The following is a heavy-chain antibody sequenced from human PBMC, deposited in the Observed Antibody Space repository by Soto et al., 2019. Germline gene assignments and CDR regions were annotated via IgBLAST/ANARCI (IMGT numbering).Heavy chain of an antibody. V-gene: IGHV3-74*01. CDR3: ARFGTSYDTSGFLY. D-gene: IGHD3-22*01. CDR1: GFTFGSHW. Sequence: PGGSLRLSCAASGFTFGSHWMHWVRQAPGKGLVYVSRISSGGTTTNYAESVKGRFTISRDNARNTLYLQMNSLRVEDTAVYYCARFGTSYDTSGFLYWGQGTLVTVSS. J-gene: IGHJ4*02. CDR2: ISSGGTTT.